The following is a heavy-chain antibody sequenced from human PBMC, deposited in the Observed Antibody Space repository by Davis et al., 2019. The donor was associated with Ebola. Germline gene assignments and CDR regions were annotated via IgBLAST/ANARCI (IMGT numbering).Heavy chain of an antibody. CDR3: AREAYYYDSTGYYYDIPDLFDY. Sequence: GESLKISCAASGFAFSDYYMSWIRQAPGKGPEWVSYISSNSTNKKYADSVKGRFTISRDDAKNSLYLQMNSLRAEDTAVHYCAREAYYYDSTGYYYDIPDLFDYWGQGTLVTVSS. CDR2: ISSNSTNK. V-gene: IGHV3-11*06. D-gene: IGHD3-22*01. CDR1: GFAFSDYY. J-gene: IGHJ4*02.